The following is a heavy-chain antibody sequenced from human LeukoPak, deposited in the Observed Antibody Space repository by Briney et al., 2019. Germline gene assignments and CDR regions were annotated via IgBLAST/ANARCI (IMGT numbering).Heavy chain of an antibody. Sequence: SETLSLTCTVSGGSISSYYWSWIRQPPGKGLEWIGYIYYSGSTNYNPSLKSRVTISVDTSKNQFSLKPSSVTAADTAVYYCARRSSIAARPGAFDXXXQGTMVTVSS. J-gene: IGHJ3*02. CDR3: ARRSSIAARPGAFDX. D-gene: IGHD6-6*01. V-gene: IGHV4-59*01. CDR2: IYYSGST. CDR1: GGSISSYY.